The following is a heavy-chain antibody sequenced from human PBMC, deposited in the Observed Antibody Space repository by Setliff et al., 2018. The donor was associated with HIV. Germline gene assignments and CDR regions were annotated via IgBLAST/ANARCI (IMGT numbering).Heavy chain of an antibody. CDR2: VYPDDSDT. CDR1: GYNLSNYW. J-gene: IGHJ3*02. Sequence: PGESLTISCNGSGYNLSNYWNGWVRRMPGKGLGWMGIVYPDDSDTKYSPSFRGLFTISDDKSVTTAYLQWSSLQAADTAIYYCARRRTSGSLLDAFDIWGQGKMVTVSS. D-gene: IGHD1-26*01. CDR3: ARRRTSGSLLDAFDI. V-gene: IGHV5-51*01.